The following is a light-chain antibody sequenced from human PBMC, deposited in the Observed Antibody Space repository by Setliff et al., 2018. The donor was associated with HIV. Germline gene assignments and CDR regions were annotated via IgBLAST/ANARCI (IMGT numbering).Light chain of an antibody. CDR1: SSDVGGYNY. CDR3: SSYTSSSVV. V-gene: IGLV2-14*01. Sequence: QSVLTQPASVSGSPGQSITISCTGTSSDVGGYNYVSWYQQYPGKAPKLLIYGVSNRPSGISNRFSGSKSGNTASLTISGLQAEDEADYYCSSYTSSSVVFGGGTKVTVL. J-gene: IGLJ2*01. CDR2: GVS.